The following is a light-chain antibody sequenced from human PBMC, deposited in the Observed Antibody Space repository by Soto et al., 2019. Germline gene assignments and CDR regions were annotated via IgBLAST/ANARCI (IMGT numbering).Light chain of an antibody. CDR3: QQYNTYGYVWT. Sequence: DIQMTQFPSTLSASVRDRVNITCRASQTTNTWLAWYQKKPGKAPKLLIYDASTLEPGVPSRFSGRGSGTEFTLTISSLQPDDFATYYCQQYNTYGYVWTFGQGTKV. V-gene: IGKV1-5*01. CDR1: QTTNTW. J-gene: IGKJ1*01. CDR2: DAS.